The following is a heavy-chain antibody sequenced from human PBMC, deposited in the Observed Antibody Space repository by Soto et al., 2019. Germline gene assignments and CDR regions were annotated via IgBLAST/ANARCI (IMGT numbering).Heavy chain of an antibody. J-gene: IGHJ6*02. V-gene: IGHV4-4*02. CDR1: GGSISSSNW. Sequence: SGTLSLTCAVSGGSISSSNWWSWVRQPPGKGVEWSGEIYHSGSTNYNPSLKSRVTISVDKSKNQFSLELSSVTAADTAVYYCARAYCSSTSCYTTYYGMDVWGQGTTVTVSS. CDR2: IYHSGST. D-gene: IGHD2-2*02. CDR3: ARAYCSSTSCYTTYYGMDV.